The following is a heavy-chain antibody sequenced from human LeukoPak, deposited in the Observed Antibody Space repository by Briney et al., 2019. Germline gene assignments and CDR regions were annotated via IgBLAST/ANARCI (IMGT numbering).Heavy chain of an antibody. Sequence: GGSLRLSCEASGFSFSAGWMTWVRQAPGKGLEWVSAISGSGGSTYYADSVKGRFTIPRDNSKNTLYLQMNSLRAEDTAVYYCAKNGPWHGYYFDYWGQGTLVTVSS. J-gene: IGHJ4*02. CDR3: AKNGPWHGYYFDY. CDR2: ISGSGGST. CDR1: GFSFSAGW. V-gene: IGHV3-23*01. D-gene: IGHD6-25*01.